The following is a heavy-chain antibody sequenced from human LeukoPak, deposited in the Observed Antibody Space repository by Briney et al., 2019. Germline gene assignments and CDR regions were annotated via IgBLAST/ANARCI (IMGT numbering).Heavy chain of an antibody. Sequence: PSETLSLTCTVSGGSISSSSYYWGWLRQPPGKGLEWIGSIYYSGSTYYNPSLKSRVTISVDTSKNQFSLKLSSVTAADTAVYYCARIAVSEPHYYYYMDVWGKGTTVTVSS. CDR2: IYYSGST. D-gene: IGHD6-19*01. CDR1: GGSISSSSYY. J-gene: IGHJ6*03. CDR3: ARIAVSEPHYYYYMDV. V-gene: IGHV4-39*07.